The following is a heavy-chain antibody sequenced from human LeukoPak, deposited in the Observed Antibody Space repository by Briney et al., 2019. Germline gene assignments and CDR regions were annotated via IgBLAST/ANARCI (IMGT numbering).Heavy chain of an antibody. V-gene: IGHV3-30*02. CDR2: IRYDGSNK. J-gene: IGHJ4*02. CDR3: AKSSGVWGARYYFDY. Sequence: PGGSLRLSCAASGFTFSSYGMHWVRQAPGKGLEWVAFIRYDGSNKYYADSVKGRFTISRDNSKNTLYLQMNSLRAEDTAVYYCAKSSGVWGARYYFDYWGQGTLVTVSS. D-gene: IGHD7-27*01. CDR1: GFTFSSYG.